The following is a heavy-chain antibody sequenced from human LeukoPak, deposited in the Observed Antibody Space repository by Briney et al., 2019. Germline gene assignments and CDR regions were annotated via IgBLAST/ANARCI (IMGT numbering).Heavy chain of an antibody. Sequence: GGSLRLSCAASGFTVSSNYMSWVRQAPGKGLEWVSVIYSGGSTYYADSVKGRFTISRDNSKNTLYLQVNSLRAEDTAVYYCARDYSGGNTGLDYWGQGTLVTVSS. V-gene: IGHV3-66*01. CDR2: IYSGGST. J-gene: IGHJ4*02. CDR1: GFTVSSNY. D-gene: IGHD4-23*01. CDR3: ARDYSGGNTGLDY.